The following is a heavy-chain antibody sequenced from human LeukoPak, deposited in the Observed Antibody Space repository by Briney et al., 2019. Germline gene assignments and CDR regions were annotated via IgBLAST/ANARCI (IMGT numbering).Heavy chain of an antibody. CDR3: AEAIKVPAAIGYMDV. V-gene: IGHV3-23*01. CDR1: GFTFSSYA. CDR2: ISGSGGST. J-gene: IGHJ6*03. Sequence: GGSLRLSCAASGFTFSSYAMSWVRQAPGKGLEWVSAISGSGGSTYYADSVKGRFTISRDNSKNTLYLQMNSLRAEDTAVYYCAEAIKVPAAIGYMDVWGKGTTVTVSS. D-gene: IGHD2-2*02.